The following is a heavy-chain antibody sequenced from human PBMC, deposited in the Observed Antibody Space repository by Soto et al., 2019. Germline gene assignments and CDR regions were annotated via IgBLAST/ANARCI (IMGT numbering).Heavy chain of an antibody. D-gene: IGHD4-4*01. CDR1: GXTFSDYY. J-gene: IGHJ4*02. CDR3: ARDSYSENDFVAY. CDR2: ISSSNSYT. Sequence: GSLRLSCAASGXTFSDYYMSWIRQAPEKGLEWVSHISSSNSYTKYADSVKGRFTISRDNAKKSLYLQMNSLRFEDTAVYYCARDSYSENDFVAYWGQGTLGTVS. V-gene: IGHV3-11*06.